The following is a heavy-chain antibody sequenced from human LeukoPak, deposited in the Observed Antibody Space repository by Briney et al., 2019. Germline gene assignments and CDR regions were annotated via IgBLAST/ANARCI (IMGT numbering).Heavy chain of an antibody. Sequence: SETLSLTCAVYGGSFSGYYWSWIRQSPGKGLESIGEITHSVSTNYHPSLKSRVTISVVTSMNQCSLKLSSVTAADTAVYYCARGIVGATRGLFYYWGQGILVTVSS. J-gene: IGHJ4*02. CDR1: GGSFSGYY. CDR2: ITHSVST. D-gene: IGHD1-26*01. CDR3: ARGIVGATRGLFYY. V-gene: IGHV4-34*01.